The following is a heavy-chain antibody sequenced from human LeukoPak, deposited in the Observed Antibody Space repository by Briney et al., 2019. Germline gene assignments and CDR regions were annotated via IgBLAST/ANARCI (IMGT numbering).Heavy chain of an antibody. Sequence: SETLSLTCSVSGASISSSSYYWGWVRQPPGRGLEWLGGYYFSGSTYYNPSLKSRVTISVDTSKTHFSLKVSSVTAADTAVYYCARLGGRDGYNFDYWGQGTLVTVSS. CDR3: ARLGGRDGYNFDY. J-gene: IGHJ4*02. CDR2: YYFSGST. CDR1: GASISSSSYY. V-gene: IGHV4-39*01. D-gene: IGHD5-24*01.